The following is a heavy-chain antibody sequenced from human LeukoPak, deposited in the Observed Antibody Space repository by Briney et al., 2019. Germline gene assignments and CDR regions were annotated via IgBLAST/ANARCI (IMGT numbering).Heavy chain of an antibody. CDR2: IYSGGET. Sequence: GGSRRLSCAASGFSVSNTYISWVRQAPGKGLEWVSIIYSGGETYYTDSVKGRFTISRHNSENTLCLQMNSLRTEDTAVYYCAKVSGGGYPLGYWGQGTLVTVSS. V-gene: IGHV3-53*04. CDR3: AKVSGGGYPLGY. D-gene: IGHD5-12*01. J-gene: IGHJ4*02. CDR1: GFSVSNTY.